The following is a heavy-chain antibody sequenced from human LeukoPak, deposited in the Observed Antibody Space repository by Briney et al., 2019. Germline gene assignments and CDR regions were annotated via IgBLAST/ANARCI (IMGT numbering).Heavy chain of an antibody. D-gene: IGHD3-22*01. V-gene: IGHV4-34*01. J-gene: IGHJ3*02. CDR2: INHSGST. CDR3: ARIDTDYYDSSGYGFAFDI. CDR1: GGSFSGYY. Sequence: KPSETLSLTCAVYGGSFSGYYWSWIRQPPGKGLEWIGEINHSGSTNYNPSLKSRVTISVDTSKNQFSLKLSSVTAADTAVYYCARIDTDYYDSSGYGFAFDIWGQGTMVTVSS.